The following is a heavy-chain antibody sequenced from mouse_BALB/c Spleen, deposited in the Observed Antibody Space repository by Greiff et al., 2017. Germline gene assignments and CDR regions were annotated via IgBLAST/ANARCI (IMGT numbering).Heavy chain of an antibody. CDR1: GFTFNTYA. V-gene: IGHV10-1*02. CDR2: IRSKSNNYAT. Sequence: EVQVVESGGGLVQPKGSLKLSCAASGFTFNTYAMNWVRQAPGKGLEWVARIRSKSNNYATYYADSVKDRFTISRDDSQSMLYLQMNNLKTEDTAMYYCVRPHYYGSSYWYFDVWGAGTTVTVSS. J-gene: IGHJ1*01. CDR3: VRPHYYGSSYWYFDV. D-gene: IGHD1-1*01.